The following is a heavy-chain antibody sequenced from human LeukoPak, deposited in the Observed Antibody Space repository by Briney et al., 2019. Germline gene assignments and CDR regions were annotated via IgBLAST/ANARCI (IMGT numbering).Heavy chain of an antibody. CDR3: ARVWGAVDY. J-gene: IGHJ4*02. CDR1: GYTFTSYD. CDR2: MNPDSGNT. V-gene: IGHV1-8*01. Sequence: ASVKVSCKASGYTFTSYDINWVRQATGQGLEWMGWMNPDSGNTGYAQKFQGRVTMTRSTSISTAYTELSSLTSEDTAVYYCARVWGAVDYWGQGTLVTVSS. D-gene: IGHD3-16*01.